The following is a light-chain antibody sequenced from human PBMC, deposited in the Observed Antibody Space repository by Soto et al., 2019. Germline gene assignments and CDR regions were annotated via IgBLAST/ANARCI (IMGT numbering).Light chain of an antibody. J-gene: IGKJ4*01. Sequence: EIVLTQSPGTLSLSPGERATLSCRASQSVTSTYLAWYQQKPGQAPRLLIYGASNRATGIPDRFTGSGSGTDFTLTISRLEPEDFAVYYCQQYGGSPLTFCGGTKVEIK. CDR1: QSVTSTY. CDR2: GAS. V-gene: IGKV3-20*01. CDR3: QQYGGSPLT.